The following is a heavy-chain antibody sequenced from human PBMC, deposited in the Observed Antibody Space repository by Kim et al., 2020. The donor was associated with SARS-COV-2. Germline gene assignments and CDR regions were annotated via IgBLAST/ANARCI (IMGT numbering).Heavy chain of an antibody. V-gene: IGHV1-3*01. D-gene: IGHD5-12*01. Sequence: ASVKVSCKASGYTFTSYAMHWVRQAPGQRLEWMGWINAGNGNTKYSQKFQGRVTITRDTSASTAYMELSSLRSEDTAVYYCARDSLMATIYSGNWFDPWGQGTLVTVSS. CDR3: ARDSLMATIYSGNWFDP. CDR1: GYTFTSYA. J-gene: IGHJ5*02. CDR2: INAGNGNT.